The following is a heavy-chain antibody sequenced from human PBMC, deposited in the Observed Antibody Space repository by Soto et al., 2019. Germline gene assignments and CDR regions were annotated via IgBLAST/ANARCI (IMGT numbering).Heavy chain of an antibody. D-gene: IGHD6-13*01. V-gene: IGHV1-69*13. CDR1: GGTFSSYA. CDR3: AREGWAKTSGSPNYYGMDV. Sequence: ASVKVSCKASGGTFSSYAISWVRQAPGQGLEWMGGIIPIFGTANYAQKFQGRVTITADESTSTAYMELSSLRSEDTAVYYCAREGWAKTSGSPNYYGMDVWGEGTTVTVSS. J-gene: IGHJ6*04. CDR2: IIPIFGTA.